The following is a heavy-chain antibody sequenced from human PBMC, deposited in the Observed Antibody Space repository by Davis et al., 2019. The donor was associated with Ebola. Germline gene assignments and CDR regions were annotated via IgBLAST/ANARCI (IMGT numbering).Heavy chain of an antibody. Sequence: SGPTLVKPTQTLTLTCSFSGFSLSTSGVTVGWIRQSPGKALEWLALIHWDDDERYSPSLESRLTITKDTSKNQVVLTMTNMDPVDTATYYCARQILTGPFDYWGQGTLVTVSS. CDR1: GFSLSTSGVT. V-gene: IGHV2-5*02. D-gene: IGHD3-9*01. CDR3: ARQILTGPFDY. J-gene: IGHJ4*02. CDR2: IHWDDDE.